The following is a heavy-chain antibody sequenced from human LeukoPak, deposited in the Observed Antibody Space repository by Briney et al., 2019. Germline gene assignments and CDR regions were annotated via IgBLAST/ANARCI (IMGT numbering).Heavy chain of an antibody. CDR1: GGSISSGSYY. Sequence: PAETLSLTCTVSGGSISSGSYYWSWIRQPAGKGLEWIGRIYTSGSTNYNPSLKSRVTISVDTSKNQFSLKLSSVTAADTAVYYCARTYYYDSSGYYRHYYYYMDVWGKGTTVTISS. J-gene: IGHJ6*03. D-gene: IGHD3-22*01. CDR2: IYTSGST. CDR3: ARTYYYDSSGYYRHYYYYMDV. V-gene: IGHV4-61*02.